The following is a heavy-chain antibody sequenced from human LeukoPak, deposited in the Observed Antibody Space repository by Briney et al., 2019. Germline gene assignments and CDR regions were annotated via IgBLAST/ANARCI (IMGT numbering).Heavy chain of an antibody. CDR3: ARSPAYDFWSGPTAPPSY. D-gene: IGHD3-3*01. CDR1: GGSISSGSYY. V-gene: IGHV4-39*07. J-gene: IGHJ4*02. CDR2: IYYSGST. Sequence: SETLSLTCTVSGGSISSGSYYWGWIRQPPGKGLEWIGSIYYSGSTYYNPSLKSRVTISVDTSKNQFSLKLSSVTAADTAVYYCARSPAYDFWSGPTAPPSYWGQGTLVTVSS.